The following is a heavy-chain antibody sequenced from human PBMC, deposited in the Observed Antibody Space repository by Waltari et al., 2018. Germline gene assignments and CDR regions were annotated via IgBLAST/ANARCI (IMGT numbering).Heavy chain of an antibody. CDR3: ARGPLGRSSWYWGAFDI. D-gene: IGHD6-13*01. CDR2: ISSSSSTI. V-gene: IGHV3-48*04. J-gene: IGHJ3*02. Sequence: EVQLVESGGGLVQPGGSLRLSCAASGFTFSSYSMNWVRQAPGKGLEWGSYISSSSSTIYYADSVKGRFTISRDNAKNSLYLQMNSLRAEDTAVYYCARGPLGRSSWYWGAFDIWGQGTMVTVSS. CDR1: GFTFSSYS.